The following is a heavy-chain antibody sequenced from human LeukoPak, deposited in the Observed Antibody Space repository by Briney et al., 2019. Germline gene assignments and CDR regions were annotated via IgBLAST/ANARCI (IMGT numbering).Heavy chain of an antibody. D-gene: IGHD6-13*01. Sequence: PSETLSLTCTVSGGSISSYYWSWIRQPPGKGLEWIGYIYYSGSTNYNPSLKSRVTISVDTSKNQFSLKLSPVTAADTAVYYCARHIAAAGTIDYWGQGTLVTVSS. CDR3: ARHIAAAGTIDY. V-gene: IGHV4-59*08. J-gene: IGHJ4*02. CDR1: GGSISSYY. CDR2: IYYSGST.